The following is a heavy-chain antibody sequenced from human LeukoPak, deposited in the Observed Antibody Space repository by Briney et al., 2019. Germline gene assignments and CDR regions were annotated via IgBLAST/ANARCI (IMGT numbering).Heavy chain of an antibody. CDR3: ARATSGWFGGNY. CDR1: GFTVSSIY. V-gene: IGHV3-53*01. Sequence: PGGSLRLLCAASGFTVSSIYMSWVRQAPGKGLEWVSVIYSGGSTNHADSVKGRFTISRDNSKNTLYLQMNSLRAEDTAVYYCARATSGWFGGNYWGQGTLVTVSS. J-gene: IGHJ4*02. CDR2: IYSGGST. D-gene: IGHD3-10*01.